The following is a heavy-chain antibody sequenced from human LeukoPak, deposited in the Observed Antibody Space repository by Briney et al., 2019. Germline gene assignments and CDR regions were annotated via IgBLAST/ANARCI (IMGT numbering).Heavy chain of an antibody. CDR3: GAFDV. J-gene: IGHJ3*01. CDR2: VYYTGST. Sequence: SETLSRTCTVSGCSFSSFYWSWVRQPPGKGLEWIGYVYYTGSTNYSPSLKSRVTISMDASKNQFSLKLRSVTAADTAVYYCGAFDVWGQGTMVTVSS. CDR1: GCSFSSFY. V-gene: IGHV4-59*01.